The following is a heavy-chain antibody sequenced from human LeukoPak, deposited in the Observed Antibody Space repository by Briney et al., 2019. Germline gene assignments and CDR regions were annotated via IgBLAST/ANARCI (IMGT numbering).Heavy chain of an antibody. J-gene: IGHJ4*02. CDR1: GYTFTGYY. Sequence: ASVKVSCKASGYTFTGYYMHWVRQAPGQGLEWMGWINPNSGGTNYAQKFQGWVTMTRDPSISTAYMELSRLRSDDTAVYYCARDLHDSSGYYWGWGQGTLVTVSS. D-gene: IGHD3-22*01. V-gene: IGHV1-2*04. CDR2: INPNSGGT. CDR3: ARDLHDSSGYYWG.